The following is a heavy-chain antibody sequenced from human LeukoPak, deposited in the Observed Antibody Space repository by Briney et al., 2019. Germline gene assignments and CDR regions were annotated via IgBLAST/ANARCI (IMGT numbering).Heavy chain of an antibody. J-gene: IGHJ5*02. Sequence: GASVKVSCKASGYTFSGYYMHWVRQAPGQGLEWMGWINPNSGDTKYPQKFQGRVTMTTDTSISTAYMELSGLRSDDTAVYYCSRGSGIAAVGRGNWFDPWGQGTLVTVS. CDR3: SRGSGIAAVGRGNWFDP. CDR2: INPNSGDT. D-gene: IGHD6-25*01. CDR1: GYTFSGYY. V-gene: IGHV1-2*02.